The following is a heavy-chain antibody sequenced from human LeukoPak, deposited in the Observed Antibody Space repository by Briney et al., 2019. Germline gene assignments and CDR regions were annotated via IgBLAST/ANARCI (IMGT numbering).Heavy chain of an antibody. CDR1: GYTFTSYD. CDR2: MNPNSGNT. D-gene: IGHD1-1*01. V-gene: IGHV1-8*01. Sequence: ASVKVSCKASGYTFTSYDINWVRQATGQGLEWMGWMNPNSGNTGYAQKFQGRVTMTRNTSISTAYMELSSLRSEDTAVYYCARDTGTTGAFDIWGQGTMVTVSS. CDR3: ARDTGTTGAFDI. J-gene: IGHJ3*02.